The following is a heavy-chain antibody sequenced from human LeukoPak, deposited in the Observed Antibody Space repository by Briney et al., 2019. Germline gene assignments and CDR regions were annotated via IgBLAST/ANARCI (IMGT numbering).Heavy chain of an antibody. CDR3: ARPRECGGDCYGPLDDAFDI. J-gene: IGHJ3*02. V-gene: IGHV1-69*06. CDR1: GGTFSSYA. D-gene: IGHD2-21*02. Sequence: ASVKVSCKASGGTFSSYAISWVRQAPGQGLEWMGGIIPIFGTANYAQKFQGRATITADKSTSTAYMELSSLRSEDTAVYYCARPRECGGDCYGPLDDAFDIWGQGTMVTVSS. CDR2: IIPIFGTA.